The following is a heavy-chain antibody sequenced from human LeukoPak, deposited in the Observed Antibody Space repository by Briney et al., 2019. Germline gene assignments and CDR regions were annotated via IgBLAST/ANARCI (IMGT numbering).Heavy chain of an antibody. CDR3: ARGREYHDSTGYRY. CDR1: GGSISSSSYY. CDR2: IYYSGST. D-gene: IGHD3-22*01. Sequence: SETLSLTCTVSGGSISSSSYYWGWIRQPPGKGLEWIGSIYYSGSTYYNPSLKSRVTISVDTSKNQFSLKLSSVTAADTAVYYCARGREYHDSTGYRYWGQGTLVTVSS. V-gene: IGHV4-39*07. J-gene: IGHJ4*02.